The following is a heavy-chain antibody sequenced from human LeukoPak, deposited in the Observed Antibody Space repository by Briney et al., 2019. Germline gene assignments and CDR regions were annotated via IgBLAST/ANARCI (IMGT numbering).Heavy chain of an antibody. J-gene: IGHJ3*02. CDR1: GGSISSYY. V-gene: IGHV4-59*01. Sequence: SETLSLTCTVSGGSISSYYWSWIRQPPGKGLEWIGYIYYSGSTNYNPSLKSRVTISVDTSKNQFSLKLSSVTAADTAVYYCAKGRITMIVVSGAFDIWGQGTMVTVSS. CDR3: AKGRITMIVVSGAFDI. D-gene: IGHD3-22*01. CDR2: IYYSGST.